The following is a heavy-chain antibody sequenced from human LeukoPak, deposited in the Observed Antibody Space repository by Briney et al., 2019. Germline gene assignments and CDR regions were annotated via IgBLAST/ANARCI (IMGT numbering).Heavy chain of an antibody. Sequence: GGSLRLSCAASGFTFSDYYMSWIRQAPGKGLEWVSYISSSGSTIYYADSVKGRVTITRDNAKNSLYLQMNSLRAEDTAVYYCARDYYYDSSGYLFYWGQGTLVTVSS. D-gene: IGHD3-22*01. V-gene: IGHV3-11*01. J-gene: IGHJ4*02. CDR2: ISSSGSTI. CDR3: ARDYYYDSSGYLFY. CDR1: GFTFSDYY.